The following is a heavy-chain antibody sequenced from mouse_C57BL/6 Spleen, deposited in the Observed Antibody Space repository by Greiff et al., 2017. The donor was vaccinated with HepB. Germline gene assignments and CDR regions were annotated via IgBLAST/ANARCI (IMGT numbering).Heavy chain of an antibody. Sequence: QVQLKQPGAELVRPGSSVKLSCKASGYTFTSYWMDWVKQRPGQGLEWIGNIYPSDSETHYNQKFKDKATLTVDKSSSTAYMQLSSLTSEDSAVYYCARAYSNHYAMDYWGQGTSVTVSS. V-gene: IGHV1-61*01. CDR2: IYPSDSET. D-gene: IGHD2-5*01. CDR1: GYTFTSYW. J-gene: IGHJ4*01. CDR3: ARAYSNHYAMDY.